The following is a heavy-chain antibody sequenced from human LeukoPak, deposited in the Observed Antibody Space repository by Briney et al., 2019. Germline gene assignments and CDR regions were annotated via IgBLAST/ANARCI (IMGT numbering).Heavy chain of an antibody. CDR2: INPNSGGT. J-gene: IGHJ4*02. CDR1: GYTFTGYY. CDR3: ASVPAARGGYFDY. V-gene: IGHV1-2*02. D-gene: IGHD2-2*01. Sequence: GASVKVSCKASGYTFTGYYMHWVRQAPGQGLEWMGWINPNSGGTNYAQKFQGRVTMTRDTSISTAYMELSRLRSDDTAVYYCASVPAARGGYFDYWGQGTLVTVSS.